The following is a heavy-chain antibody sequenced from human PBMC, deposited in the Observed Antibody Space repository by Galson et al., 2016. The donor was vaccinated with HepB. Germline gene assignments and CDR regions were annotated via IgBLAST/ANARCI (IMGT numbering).Heavy chain of an antibody. J-gene: IGHJ4*02. CDR3: ARESGTWPYDY. CDR2: ISGYNGNT. D-gene: IGHD3-3*01. V-gene: IGHV1-18*01. CDR1: GYDFSSYG. Sequence: SVKVSCKVSGYDFSSYGISWVRQATGQGLEWLGWISGYNGNTKSAQKFQGRVTLATDRSTRTGYMELRSLRSDDTAVYFCARESGTWPYDYWGQGTLVTVSA.